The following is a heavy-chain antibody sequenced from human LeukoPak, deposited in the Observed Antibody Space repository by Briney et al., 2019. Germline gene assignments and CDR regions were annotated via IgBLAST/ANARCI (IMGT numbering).Heavy chain of an antibody. CDR3: ATVPGPNYYDSSGACDAFDI. D-gene: IGHD3-22*01. CDR2: FDPEDGET. Sequence: ASVKVSCKVSGYTLTELSMHWVRQAPGKGLEWMGGFDPEDGETIYAQKFQGRVTMTEDTSTDTAYMELSSLRSEDTAVYYCATVPGPNYYDSSGACDAFDIWGQGTMVTVSS. CDR1: GYTLTELS. J-gene: IGHJ3*02. V-gene: IGHV1-24*01.